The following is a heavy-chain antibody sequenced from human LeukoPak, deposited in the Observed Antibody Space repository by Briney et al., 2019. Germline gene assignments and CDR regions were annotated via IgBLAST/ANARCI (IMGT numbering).Heavy chain of an antibody. V-gene: IGHV5-51*01. CDR1: GYSLNNYW. CDR3: AKLTTGWSFDF. D-gene: IGHD6-19*01. Sequence: GESLTISCKGSGYSLNNYWIGWVRQMPGKGLEWMGTIYPDDSDVRYSPSFQGQVTMSADKSITTAYLQWSSLKASDTALYYCAKLTTGWSFDFWGQGTLVTVSS. CDR2: IYPDDSDV. J-gene: IGHJ4*02.